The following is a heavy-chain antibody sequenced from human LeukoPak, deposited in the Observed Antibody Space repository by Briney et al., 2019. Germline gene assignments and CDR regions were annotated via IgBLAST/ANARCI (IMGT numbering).Heavy chain of an antibody. J-gene: IGHJ5*02. CDR3: ARADTLAYCGGDCHNWFDP. CDR1: GGSISSSNSY. V-gene: IGHV4-39*07. CDR2: IYYSGIT. D-gene: IGHD2-21*02. Sequence: SETLSLTCTVSGGSISSSNSYWGWIRQPPGKGLEWIGGIYYSGITYYNPSLKSRVTISVDTSKNQFSLKLSSVTAADTAVYYCARADTLAYCGGDCHNWFDPWGQGTLVTVSS.